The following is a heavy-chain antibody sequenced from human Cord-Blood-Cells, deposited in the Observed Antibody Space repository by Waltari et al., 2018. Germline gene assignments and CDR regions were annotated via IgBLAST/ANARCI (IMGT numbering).Heavy chain of an antibody. CDR3: ARGTVDWYFDL. CDR1: GGSFSGYS. J-gene: IGHJ2*01. D-gene: IGHD1-1*01. V-gene: IGHV4-34*01. Sequence: QVQLQQWGAGLLKPSETLSLTCAVYGGSFSGYSCSWIRQPPGKGLEWIGEINHSGSTNYNPSLKSRVTISVDTSKNQFSLKLSSVTAADTAVYYCARGTVDWYFDLWGRGTLVTVSS. CDR2: INHSGST.